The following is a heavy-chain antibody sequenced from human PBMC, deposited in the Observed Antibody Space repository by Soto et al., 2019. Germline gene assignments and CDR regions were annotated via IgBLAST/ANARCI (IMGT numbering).Heavy chain of an antibody. CDR1: GGSISSGSYY. Sequence: PSETLSLTCTVSGGSISSGSYYWSWIRQPPGKGLEWIGYIYYSGSTNYNPSLKSRVTISVDTSKNQFSLKLSSVTAADTAVYYCARTPNYYDSGRFDPWGQGTLVTVSS. J-gene: IGHJ5*02. D-gene: IGHD3-22*01. V-gene: IGHV4-61*01. CDR3: ARTPNYYDSGRFDP. CDR2: IYYSGST.